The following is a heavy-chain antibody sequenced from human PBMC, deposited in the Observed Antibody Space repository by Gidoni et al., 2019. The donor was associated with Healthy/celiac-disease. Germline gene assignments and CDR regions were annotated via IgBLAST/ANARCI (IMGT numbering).Heavy chain of an antibody. V-gene: IGHV1-69*06. CDR2: IIPIFGTA. D-gene: IGHD3-10*01. J-gene: IGHJ4*02. CDR1: GGTFSSYA. CDR3: ARDLLSYYPRVGNY. Sequence: QVQLVQSGAEVKKPGSSVKVSCMASGGTFSSYAISWVRQAPGQGLEWMGGIIPIFGTANYAQKFQGRVTITADKSTSTAYMELSRLRSEDTAVYYCARDLLSYYPRVGNYWGQGTLVTVSS.